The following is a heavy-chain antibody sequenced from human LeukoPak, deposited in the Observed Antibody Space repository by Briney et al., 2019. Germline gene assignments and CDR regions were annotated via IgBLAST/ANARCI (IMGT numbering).Heavy chain of an antibody. V-gene: IGHV3-15*01. J-gene: IGHJ4*02. CDR1: GFTFSNAW. CDR2: IKSKTDGGTT. CDR3: TTQLPYYDIVTGYSIPTKVDY. D-gene: IGHD3-9*01. Sequence: GGSLRLSCAASGFTFSNAWMSWVRQAPGKGREWVGRIKSKTDGGTTDYAAPVKGRFTISRDDSKNTLCLQMNSLKTEDTAVYYCTTQLPYYDIVTGYSIPTKVDYWGQGTLVTVSS.